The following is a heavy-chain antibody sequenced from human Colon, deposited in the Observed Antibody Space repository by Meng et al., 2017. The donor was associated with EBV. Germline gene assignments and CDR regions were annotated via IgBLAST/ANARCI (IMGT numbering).Heavy chain of an antibody. J-gene: IGHJ4*02. Sequence: QVPVQESGPGLGKPSGSLSLTCAVSGGSISSRHWWTWVRQPPGKGLEWIGEVYHTGSTKYNPSLKSRLTISVDKSKNQFSLNLTSATAADTAVYYCARVWQSLTAFFDSWGQGTLVTVAS. D-gene: IGHD2-21*01. CDR3: ARVWQSLTAFFDS. CDR2: VYHTGST. CDR1: GGSISSRHW. V-gene: IGHV4-4*02.